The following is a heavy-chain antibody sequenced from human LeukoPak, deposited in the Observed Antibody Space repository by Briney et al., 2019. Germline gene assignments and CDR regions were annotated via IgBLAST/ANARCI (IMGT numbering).Heavy chain of an antibody. Sequence: PGGSLRLSCAASGFTVSNAWMSWVRPAPGRGLECVGRIKRKGDDGTTDYAAPAKGRLSISRDDSKNTLYLQMNSLKSEDTAAYYCTAGTGRSDFDYWGQGTLVTVSS. V-gene: IGHV3-15*01. CDR1: GFTVSNAW. J-gene: IGHJ4*02. CDR2: IKRKGDDGTT. CDR3: TAGTGRSDFDY. D-gene: IGHD3/OR15-3a*01.